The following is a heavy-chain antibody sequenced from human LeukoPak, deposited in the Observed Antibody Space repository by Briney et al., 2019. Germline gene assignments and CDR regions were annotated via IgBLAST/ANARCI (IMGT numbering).Heavy chain of an antibody. CDR2: ISSSGSTI. V-gene: IGHV3-11*01. CDR3: ASWKYSSSSVDY. D-gene: IGHD6-6*01. Sequence: GGSLRLSCAASGFTFSDYYMSWIRQAPGKGLEWVSYISSSGSTIYYADSVKGRFTISRDNAKNSLYLQMNSLRAEDTAVYYCASWKYSSSSVDYWGQGTLVTVSS. J-gene: IGHJ4*02. CDR1: GFTFSDYY.